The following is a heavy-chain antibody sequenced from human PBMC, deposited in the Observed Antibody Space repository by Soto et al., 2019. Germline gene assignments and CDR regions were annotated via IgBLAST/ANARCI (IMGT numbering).Heavy chain of an antibody. CDR3: ARIWFRGGYYGDYAGYFQH. CDR2: IKQDGSEK. Sequence: GGSLRLSCAASGFTFSSYWMSWVRQAPGKGLEWVANIKQDGSEKYYVDSVKGRFTISRDNAKNSLYLQMNSLRAEDTAVYYCARIWFRGGYYGDYAGYFQHWGQGTLVTVSS. J-gene: IGHJ1*01. D-gene: IGHD4-17*01. V-gene: IGHV3-7*01. CDR1: GFTFSSYW.